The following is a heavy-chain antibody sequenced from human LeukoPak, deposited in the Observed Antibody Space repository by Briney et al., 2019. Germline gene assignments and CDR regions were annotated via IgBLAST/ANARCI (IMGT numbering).Heavy chain of an antibody. D-gene: IGHD1-26*01. CDR3: ARRWATTDYYNVLEP. CDR1: GDSISSHF. CDR2: VYYRGST. J-gene: IGHJ5*02. V-gene: IGHV4-59*11. Sequence: SETLSLTCTVSGDSISSHFWTWIRQPPGKGLEFIGYVYYRGSTYYNTSLKSRVTISVDTSKNQFSLNLYSVTTADTAVYYCARRWATTDYYNVLEPWGQGTLVTVSS.